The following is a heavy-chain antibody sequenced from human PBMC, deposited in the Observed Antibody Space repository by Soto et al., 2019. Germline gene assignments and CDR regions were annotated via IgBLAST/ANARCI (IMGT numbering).Heavy chain of an antibody. V-gene: IGHV4-30-2*01. J-gene: IGHJ5*02. Sequence: SETLSLTCAVSGGSVSTGDYSWSWIRQPPGKGLEWIGCIYHTGRTYYNPPIKSRVTISVDRSTDQFSLQMSSVTAADTAVYYCARDSDYYSLMPLGQGTLVTVSS. CDR3: ARDSDYYSLMP. CDR2: IYHTGRT. CDR1: GGSVSTGDYS. D-gene: IGHD2-21*01.